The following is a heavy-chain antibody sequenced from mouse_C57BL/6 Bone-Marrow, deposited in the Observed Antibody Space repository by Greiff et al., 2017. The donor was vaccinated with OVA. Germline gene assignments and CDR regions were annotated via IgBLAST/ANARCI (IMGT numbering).Heavy chain of an antibody. D-gene: IGHD4-1*01. J-gene: IGHJ1*03. Sequence: DVHLVESGPGLAKPSQTLSLTCSVTGYSITSDYWNWIRKFPGNKLEYMGYISYSGSTYYNPSLKSRISITRDTSKNQYYLQLNSVTTEDTATYYCAKKINWSWYFDVWGTGTTVTVSS. V-gene: IGHV3-8*01. CDR1: GYSITSDY. CDR3: AKKINWSWYFDV. CDR2: ISYSGST.